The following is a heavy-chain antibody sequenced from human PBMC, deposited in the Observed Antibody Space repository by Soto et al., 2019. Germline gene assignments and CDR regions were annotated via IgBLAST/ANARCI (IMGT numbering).Heavy chain of an antibody. J-gene: IGHJ5*02. D-gene: IGHD1-20*01. CDR2: SRNKAKKYTT. Sequence: EVQLVESGGGLVQPGGSLRLSCAGSGFTFSDHYMDWVRQAPGKGLEWVGRSRNKAKKYTTDYAASVKGRFTISRDDSRTSVFLQMNSLKTEDTAVYYCVRITGDRNWFDPWGQGTLVTVSS. CDR3: VRITGDRNWFDP. V-gene: IGHV3-72*01. CDR1: GFTFSDHY.